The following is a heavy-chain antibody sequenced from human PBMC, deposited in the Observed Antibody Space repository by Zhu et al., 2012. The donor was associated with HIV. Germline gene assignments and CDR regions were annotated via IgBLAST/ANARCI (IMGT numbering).Heavy chain of an antibody. CDR3: ARVLCSGGSCYQFHFDS. CDR2: IYRSGTT. Sequence: QVQLQESGPGLVKPSETLSLTCTVSGDSISSSSYFWGWIRQPPGKGLEWIGSIYRSGTTYYNPSLESRVTISVDTSKDQFSLKLTSVTAADTAVHYCARVLCSGGSCYQFHFDSWGQGPWSTVSS. CDR1: GDSISSSSYF. D-gene: IGHD2-15*01. J-gene: IGHJ4*03. V-gene: IGHV4-39*01.